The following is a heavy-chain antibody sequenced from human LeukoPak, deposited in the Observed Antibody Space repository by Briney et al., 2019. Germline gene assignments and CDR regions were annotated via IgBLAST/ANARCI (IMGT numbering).Heavy chain of an antibody. CDR2: IKSKTDGGTT. J-gene: IGHJ4*02. V-gene: IGHV3-15*01. Sequence: GGSLRLSCAASGFTFSNAWMSWVRQAPGKGLEWVGRIKSKTDGGTTDYAAPVKGRFTISRDDSKNTLYLQMNSLKTEDTAVYYCTTDPPRRDILTSYPAWGQGTLVTVSS. D-gene: IGHD3-9*01. CDR1: GFTFSNAW. CDR3: TTDPPRRDILTSYPA.